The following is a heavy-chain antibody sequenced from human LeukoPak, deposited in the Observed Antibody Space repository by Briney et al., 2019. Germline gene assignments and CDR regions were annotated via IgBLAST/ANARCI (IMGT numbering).Heavy chain of an antibody. D-gene: IGHD2-2*01. CDR2: IIPIFGTA. CDR3: AIVDCSSTSCQAKYYMDV. Sequence: ASVKVSCKASGGTFSSYAISWVRQAPGQGLEWMGGIIPIFGTANYAQKFQGRVTITADESTSTAYMELSSLRSEDTAVYYCAIVDCSSTSCQAKYYMDVWGKGTTVTVSS. CDR1: GGTFSSYA. J-gene: IGHJ6*03. V-gene: IGHV1-69*13.